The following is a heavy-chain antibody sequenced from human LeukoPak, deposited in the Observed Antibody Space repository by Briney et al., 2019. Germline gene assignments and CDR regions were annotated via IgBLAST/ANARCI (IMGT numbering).Heavy chain of an antibody. CDR2: ISGSGGST. CDR1: GFTFSSYA. J-gene: IGHJ4*02. V-gene: IGHV3-23*01. D-gene: IGHD3-22*01. Sequence: GGSLRLSCAASGFTFSSYAMSWVRQAPGKGLEWVSAISGSGGSTYYADSVKGRFTISRDNSKNTLYLQMNSRRAEDTAVYYCARERDYYDSSGYYSLAYYFDYWGQGTLVTVSS. CDR3: ARERDYYDSSGYYSLAYYFDY.